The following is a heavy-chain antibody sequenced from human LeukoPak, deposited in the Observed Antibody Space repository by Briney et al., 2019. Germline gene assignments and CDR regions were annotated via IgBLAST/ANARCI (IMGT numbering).Heavy chain of an antibody. CDR1: GFIFGTYS. Sequence: PGGSLRLSCAASGFIFGTYSMNWVSQAPGKGLEWVSSISTGSSHIYYADSVKGRFTISRDNAKNSLYLQMNSLRAEDTAVYYCARDYDEDYWGQGMLVTVSS. CDR3: ARDYDEDY. CDR2: ISTGSSHI. J-gene: IGHJ4*02. D-gene: IGHD5-12*01. V-gene: IGHV3-21*01.